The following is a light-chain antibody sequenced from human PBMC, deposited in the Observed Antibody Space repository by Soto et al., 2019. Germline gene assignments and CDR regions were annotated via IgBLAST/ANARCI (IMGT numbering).Light chain of an antibody. CDR3: QQYNNWLSWT. J-gene: IGKJ1*01. CDR2: GAS. V-gene: IGKV3-15*01. Sequence: EIVMTQSPATLSVSPGERATLSCRASHSVSSNLAWYQQKPGQAPRLLIYGASTRATGIPARFSGSGSGTEFTLTISSLQSEDFAVYYCQQYNNWLSWTFGQGTKVEIK. CDR1: HSVSSN.